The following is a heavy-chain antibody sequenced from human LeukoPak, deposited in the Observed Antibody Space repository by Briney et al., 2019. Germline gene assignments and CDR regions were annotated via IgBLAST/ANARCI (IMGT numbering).Heavy chain of an antibody. V-gene: IGHV4-59*08. CDR1: GGSISSYY. D-gene: IGHD5-24*01. CDR2: IYYSGST. CDR3: ARRNKWLQSLDY. Sequence: PSETLSLTCKVSGGSISSYYWSWIRQPPGQGLEWIGNIYYSGSTNYNTSLESRITISVDTSKNQFSLKLTSVTAADTAVYYCARRNKWLQSLDYWGQGTLVTVPS. J-gene: IGHJ4*02.